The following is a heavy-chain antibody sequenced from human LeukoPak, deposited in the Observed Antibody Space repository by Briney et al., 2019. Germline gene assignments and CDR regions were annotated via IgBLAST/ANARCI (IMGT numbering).Heavy chain of an antibody. J-gene: IGHJ4*02. Sequence: GGSLRLSCAASGFTFSSYAMSWVRQAPGKGLEWVSAISGSGGSTYYADSVKGRFTISRDNSKNTLYLQMNSLRAEDTAVYYRAKDQPIAVAGTLDYWGQGTLVTVSS. V-gene: IGHV3-23*01. CDR3: AKDQPIAVAGTLDY. CDR1: GFTFSSYA. CDR2: ISGSGGST. D-gene: IGHD6-19*01.